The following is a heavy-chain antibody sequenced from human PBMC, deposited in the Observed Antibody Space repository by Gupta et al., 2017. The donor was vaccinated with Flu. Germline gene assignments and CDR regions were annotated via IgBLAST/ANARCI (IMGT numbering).Heavy chain of an antibody. CDR2: IGTAGNT. D-gene: IGHD3-10*01. V-gene: IGHV3-13*01. J-gene: IGHJ5*02. CDR3: ARSRAGSGFRIDL. Sequence: SRDYDTNWVRQDTGKSLQWVSAIGTAGNTYYIDSVWGRFTISRDDAKNSFYLQMNDLRVGDTALYYCARSRAGSGFRIDLWGQGTQVTVSS. CDR1: SRDYD.